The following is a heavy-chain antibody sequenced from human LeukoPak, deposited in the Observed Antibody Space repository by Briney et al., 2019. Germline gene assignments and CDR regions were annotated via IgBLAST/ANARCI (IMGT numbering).Heavy chain of an antibody. V-gene: IGHV3-30*04. D-gene: IGHD6-19*01. J-gene: IGHJ6*02. CDR2: ISYDGSNK. CDR3: ARASVAGTDGYDYYGMDV. Sequence: GGSLRLSCAASGFTFSSYAMHWVRQAPGKGLEWVAVISYDGSNKYYADSVKGRFTISRDNSKNTLYLQMNSLRAEDTAVYYCARASVAGTDGYDYYGMDVWGQGTTVTVSS. CDR1: GFTFSSYA.